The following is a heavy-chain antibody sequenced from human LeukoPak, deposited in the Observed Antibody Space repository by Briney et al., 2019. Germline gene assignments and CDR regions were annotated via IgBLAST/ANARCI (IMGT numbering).Heavy chain of an antibody. V-gene: IGHV3-33*01. Sequence: GGSLRLSCAASGFTFSRHGMHWVRQAPGKGLEWVAVIWYDGSNENYADSVKGRFTISRDNSKNTLYLQMNSLRAEDTAVYYCAREHYYGSGSYYPIWGQGTMVTVSS. CDR2: IWYDGSNE. CDR3: AREHYYGSGSYYPI. CDR1: GFTFSRHG. D-gene: IGHD3-10*01. J-gene: IGHJ3*02.